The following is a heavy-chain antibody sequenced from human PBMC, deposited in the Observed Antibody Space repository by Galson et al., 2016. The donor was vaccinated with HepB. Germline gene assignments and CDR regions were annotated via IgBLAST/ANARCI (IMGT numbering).Heavy chain of an antibody. CDR1: GGSISSYF. J-gene: IGHJ6*03. V-gene: IGHV4-59*13. CDR3: ARVGPPYFAYYMDV. CDR2: IYYSGST. Sequence: LSLTCTVSGGSISSYFWSWIRQPPGKGLEWIGYIYYSGSTNYNPSLKSRVTISIDTSKNQFSLKLSSVTAADTAVYYCARVGPPYFAYYMDVWGKGTTVTVSS. D-gene: IGHD1-26*01.